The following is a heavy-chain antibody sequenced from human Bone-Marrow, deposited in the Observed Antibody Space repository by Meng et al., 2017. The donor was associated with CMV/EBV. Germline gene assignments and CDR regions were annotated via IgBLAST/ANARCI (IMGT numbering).Heavy chain of an antibody. D-gene: IGHD4-23*01. Sequence: GGSLRLSCAASGFTFSTYGIHWVRQAPGKGLEWVAVIWYDGRKKYYADSVKGRFTISRDNSKNTLYLQMNSLRAEDTAVYYCAKDLNYGGKVANYGMDVWGQGTTVAVSS. J-gene: IGHJ6*02. CDR1: GFTFSTYG. CDR3: AKDLNYGGKVANYGMDV. CDR2: IWYDGRKK. V-gene: IGHV3-33*06.